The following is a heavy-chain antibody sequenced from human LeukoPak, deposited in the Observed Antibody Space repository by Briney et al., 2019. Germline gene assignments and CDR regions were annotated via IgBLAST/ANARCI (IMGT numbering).Heavy chain of an antibody. V-gene: IGHV3-23*01. D-gene: IGHD3-22*01. CDR3: AAHSSGYYRYYFDY. J-gene: IGHJ4*02. Sequence: GGSLRLSCAASGFAVSSNYMSWVRQAPGKGLEWVSAISGSGGSTYYADSVKGRFTISRDNSKNTLYLQMNSLRAEDTAVYYCAAHSSGYYRYYFDYWGQGTLVTVSS. CDR1: GFAVSSNY. CDR2: ISGSGGST.